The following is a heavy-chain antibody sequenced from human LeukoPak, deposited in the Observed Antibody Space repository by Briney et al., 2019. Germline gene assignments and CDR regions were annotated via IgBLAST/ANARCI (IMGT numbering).Heavy chain of an antibody. V-gene: IGHV4-4*02. J-gene: IGHJ3*02. Sequence: SETLSLTCAVSGDSISSSNWWSWVRQSPGKGLEWIGEIDHSGSTNYNPSLQSRVAMSVDNSENHFSLKLSSVTAADTALYYCARSTVSVITRGAFDIWGQGTTVPICS. D-gene: IGHD3-22*01. CDR2: IDHSGST. CDR1: GDSISSSNW. CDR3: ARSTVSVITRGAFDI.